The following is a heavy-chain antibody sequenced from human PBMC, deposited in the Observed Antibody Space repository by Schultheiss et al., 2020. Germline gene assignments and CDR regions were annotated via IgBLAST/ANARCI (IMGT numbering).Heavy chain of an antibody. V-gene: IGHV3-64*01. CDR2: ISSNGGST. Sequence: GGSLRLSCAASGFTFSSYAMHWVRQAPGKGLEYVSAISSNGGSTYYANSVKGRFTISRDNSKNTLYLQMGSLRAEDMAVYYCARDGAYYDFWSGHTRPQYYGMDVWGQGTTVTVSS. CDR3: ARDGAYYDFWSGHTRPQYYGMDV. CDR1: GFTFSSYA. D-gene: IGHD3-3*01. J-gene: IGHJ6*02.